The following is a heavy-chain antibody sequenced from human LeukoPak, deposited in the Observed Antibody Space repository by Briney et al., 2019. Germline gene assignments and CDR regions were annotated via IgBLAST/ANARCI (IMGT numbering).Heavy chain of an antibody. J-gene: IGHJ4*02. CDR1: GGSISSYY. V-gene: IGHV4-4*07. CDR3: AGGYSYGRPFDY. D-gene: IGHD5-18*01. CDR2: ISTSGST. Sequence: SETLSLTCTVSGGSISSYYWSWIRQPAGKGLESIGHISTSGSTNYNPSLKSRVTMSVDTSKNQFSLKLSSVTAADTAVYYCAGGYSYGRPFDYWGQGTLVTVSS.